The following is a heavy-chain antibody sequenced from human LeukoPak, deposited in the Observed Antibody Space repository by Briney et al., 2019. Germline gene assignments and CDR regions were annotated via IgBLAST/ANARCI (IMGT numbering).Heavy chain of an antibody. CDR3: ARGVGDCGGDCSSNWFDP. V-gene: IGHV4-34*01. CDR1: GGSFSGYY. J-gene: IGHJ5*02. D-gene: IGHD2-21*02. Sequence: SETLSLTCAVYGGSFSGYYWSWIRQPPGKGLEWIGEINHSGSTNYNPSLKSRVAISVDTSKNQFSLKLSSVTAADTAVYYCARGVGDCGGDCSSNWFDPWGQGTLVTVSS. CDR2: INHSGST.